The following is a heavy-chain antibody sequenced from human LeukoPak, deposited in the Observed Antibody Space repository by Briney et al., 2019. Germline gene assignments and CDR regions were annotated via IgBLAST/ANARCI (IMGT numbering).Heavy chain of an antibody. CDR1: GFTFNSYW. V-gene: IGHV3-7*01. J-gene: IGHJ4*02. Sequence: PGRSLRLSCAASGFTFNSYWMNWVRQAPGKGLEWVANIKQDGSEKYYVDSVQGRFTISRDNAKSSLYLQMNSLRAEDTAVYYCARDLPVLLWFGELLYWGQGTLVTVSS. CDR3: ARDLPVLLWFGELLY. CDR2: IKQDGSEK. D-gene: IGHD3-10*01.